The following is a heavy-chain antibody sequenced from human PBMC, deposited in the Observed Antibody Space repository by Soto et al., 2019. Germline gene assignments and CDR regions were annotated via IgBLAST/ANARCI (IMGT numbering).Heavy chain of an antibody. CDR3: GRDNGRGGAIDL. Sequence: EVQLVESGGGLVQPGGSLRLSCAASGFNINKYPMDWVRQAPGKGLEWVSYINPVSSWILYADSVRGRFTISRDNAKNSLYLQVDGLRAEDTAVYSCGRDNGRGGAIDLWGQGALVTVSS. J-gene: IGHJ5*02. V-gene: IGHV3-48*04. CDR1: GFNINKYP. D-gene: IGHD3-16*01. CDR2: INPVSSWI.